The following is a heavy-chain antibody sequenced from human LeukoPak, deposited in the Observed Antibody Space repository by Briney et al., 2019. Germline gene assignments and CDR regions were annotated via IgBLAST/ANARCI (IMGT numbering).Heavy chain of an antibody. Sequence: GGSLRLSRAASGFAFSSHAMHWVRQVPGKGLEWVAIIWGDGSNENYADPGKGRFTVSRDNSKNTVDLQMNSLRAEDTAVYYCARAAAYGPGSYIIDSWGQGALVTVSS. J-gene: IGHJ4*02. CDR3: ARAAAYGPGSYIIDS. CDR2: IWGDGSNE. CDR1: GFAFSSHA. V-gene: IGHV3-33*01. D-gene: IGHD3-10*01.